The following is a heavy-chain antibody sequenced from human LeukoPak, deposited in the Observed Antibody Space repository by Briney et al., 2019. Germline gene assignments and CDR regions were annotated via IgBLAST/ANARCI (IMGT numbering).Heavy chain of an antibody. CDR1: GFTFSTYW. V-gene: IGHV3-30*02. CDR2: IRYDGSNK. D-gene: IGHD5-18*01. Sequence: PGGSLRLSCAASGFTFSTYWMHWVRQAPGKGLEWVAFIRYDGSNKYYADSVKGRFTISRDNSKNTLYLQMNSLRAEDTAVYYCAKGWGDGHGPYSYGPYYYYMDVWGKGTTVTVSS. CDR3: AKGWGDGHGPYSYGPYYYYMDV. J-gene: IGHJ6*03.